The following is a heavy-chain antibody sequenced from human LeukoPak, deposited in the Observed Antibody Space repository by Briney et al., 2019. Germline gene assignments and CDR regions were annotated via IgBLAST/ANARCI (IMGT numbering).Heavy chain of an antibody. CDR2: ISAYNGNT. V-gene: IGHV1-18*01. Sequence: ASVKVSCKASGYTFTSYGISWVRQAPGQGLEWMGWISAYNGNTNYAQKLQGRVTMTTDTSTSTAYMELRSLRSDDTAVYYCARDLPSYYYDSRSLAPVDYWGQGTLVTVSS. CDR3: ARDLPSYYYDSRSLAPVDY. D-gene: IGHD3-22*01. CDR1: GYTFTSYG. J-gene: IGHJ4*02.